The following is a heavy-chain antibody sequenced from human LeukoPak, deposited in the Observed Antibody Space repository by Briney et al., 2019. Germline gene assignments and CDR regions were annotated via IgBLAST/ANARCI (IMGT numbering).Heavy chain of an antibody. CDR2: IIPIFGTA. CDR1: GGTFSSYA. V-gene: IGHV1-69*13. Sequence: SVKVSCKASGGTFSSYAISWVRQAPGQGLEWMGGIIPIFGTANYAQKFQGRVTITADESTSTAYMELSSLRCEDTAVYYCARGGSHYGYYFDYWGQGTLVTVSS. CDR3: ARGGSHYGYYFDY. D-gene: IGHD1-26*01. J-gene: IGHJ4*02.